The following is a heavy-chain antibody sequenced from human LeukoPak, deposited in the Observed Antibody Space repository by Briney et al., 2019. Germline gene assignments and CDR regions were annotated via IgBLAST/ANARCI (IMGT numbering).Heavy chain of an antibody. CDR1: GFRFDDYG. V-gene: IGHV3-20*04. CDR3: ARDRYYDSSRRSDAFDI. Sequence: GGPLRLSCAASGFRFDDYGMSWVRQAPGKGLEWVSGINWSGSSTGYADSVKGRFTISRDNSKNSLYLQMNSLRAEDTALYYCARDRYYDSSRRSDAFDIWGQGTMVTVSS. D-gene: IGHD3-22*01. J-gene: IGHJ3*02. CDR2: INWSGSST.